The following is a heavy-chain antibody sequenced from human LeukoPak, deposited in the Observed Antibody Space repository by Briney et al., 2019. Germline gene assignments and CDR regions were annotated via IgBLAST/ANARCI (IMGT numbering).Heavy chain of an antibody. J-gene: IGHJ5*02. Sequence: GGSLRLSCEVSGFTFSSYDMHWVRQTTGRGLEWVSGIGTTGDTHYPDSVKGRFTVSRENAKNSLYLQMNSLRAGDTAVYYCARGKRYSSSWFYNRFDPWGQGTLVTVSS. CDR1: GFTFSSYD. D-gene: IGHD6-13*01. V-gene: IGHV3-13*01. CDR2: IGTTGDT. CDR3: ARGKRYSSSWFYNRFDP.